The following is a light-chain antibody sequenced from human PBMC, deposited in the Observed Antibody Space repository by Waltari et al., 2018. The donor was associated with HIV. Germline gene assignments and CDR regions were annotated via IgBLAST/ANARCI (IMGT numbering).Light chain of an antibody. CDR2: VNN. V-gene: IGLV1-51*01. CDR1: SSNIGNNY. Sequence: QSVLTQPPSVSAAPGQKVTISCSGSSSNIGNNYVSWYQQHPGTAPKLLIYVNNSRPSGIPDRFSGCRSGTSATLGITGLQTGDEADYYCGTWDSSLSAYVFGTGTKVTVL. J-gene: IGLJ1*01. CDR3: GTWDSSLSAYV.